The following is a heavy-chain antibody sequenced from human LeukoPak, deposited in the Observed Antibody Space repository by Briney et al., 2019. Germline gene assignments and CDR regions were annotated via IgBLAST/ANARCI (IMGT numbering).Heavy chain of an antibody. CDR1: GFTFSSYA. J-gene: IGHJ6*02. Sequence: PGGSLRLSCAASGFTFSSYAMRWVRQAPGKRLEWVSAISGSGGSTYYADSVKGRFTISRDNSKNTLYLQMNSLRAEDTAVYYCAPSPVASYYYYGMDVWGHGTTVTVSS. V-gene: IGHV3-23*01. CDR3: APSPVASYYYYGMDV. D-gene: IGHD2-2*01. CDR2: ISGSGGST.